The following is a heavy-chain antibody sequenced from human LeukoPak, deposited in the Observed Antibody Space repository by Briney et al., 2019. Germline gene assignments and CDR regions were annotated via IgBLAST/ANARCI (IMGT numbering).Heavy chain of an antibody. CDR2: INSDGSST. Sequence: PGGSLRLSCAASGFTFSSYWMHWVRQAPGKGLIWVSRINSDGSSTTYADSVKGRFTISRDNAKNTLYLQMNSLRAEDTAIYYCTRDTYYYDSSGYYRQYYFDYWGQGTLVTVSS. CDR1: GFTFSSYW. D-gene: IGHD3-22*01. CDR3: TRDTYYYDSSGYYRQYYFDY. J-gene: IGHJ4*02. V-gene: IGHV3-74*01.